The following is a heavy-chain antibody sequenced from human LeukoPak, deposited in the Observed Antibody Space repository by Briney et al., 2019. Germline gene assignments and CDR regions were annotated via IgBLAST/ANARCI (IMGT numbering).Heavy chain of an antibody. D-gene: IGHD6-13*01. CDR1: GYTFTGYY. Sequence: GASVKVSCKASGYTFTGYYMHWVRQAPGQGLEWMGWINPNSGGTNYAQKFRGRVTMTRDTSISTAYMELSRLRSDDTAVYYCARGWYSSSWYLDYWGQGTLVTVSS. V-gene: IGHV1-2*02. CDR3: ARGWYSSSWYLDY. CDR2: INPNSGGT. J-gene: IGHJ4*02.